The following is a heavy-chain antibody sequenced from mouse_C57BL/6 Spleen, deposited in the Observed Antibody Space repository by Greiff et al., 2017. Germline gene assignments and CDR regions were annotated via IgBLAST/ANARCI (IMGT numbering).Heavy chain of an antibody. Sequence: QVQLQQSGAELVKPGASVKMSCKASGYTFTSYWITWVKQRPGQGLEWIGDIYPGSGSTNYNEKFRSKATLTVDTSSSTAYMQLSSLTSEDSAVXYCARSGYYGSPGDYWGQGTTLTVSS. CDR1: GYTFTSYW. V-gene: IGHV1-55*01. CDR2: IYPGSGST. D-gene: IGHD2-2*01. J-gene: IGHJ2*01. CDR3: ARSGYYGSPGDY.